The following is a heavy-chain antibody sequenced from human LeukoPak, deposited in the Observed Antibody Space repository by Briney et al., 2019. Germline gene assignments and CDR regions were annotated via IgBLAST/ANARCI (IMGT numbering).Heavy chain of an antibody. Sequence: SETLSLTCTVSGGSISSSSYYWGWIRQPPGKGLEWIGSIYYSGSTYYNPSLKSRVTISVDTSRNQFSLKLSSVTAADTAVYYCARTGYGSGSYHRPHWFDPWGQGTLVTVSS. CDR1: GGSISSSSYY. CDR3: ARTGYGSGSYHRPHWFDP. V-gene: IGHV4-39*01. CDR2: IYYSGST. D-gene: IGHD3-10*01. J-gene: IGHJ5*02.